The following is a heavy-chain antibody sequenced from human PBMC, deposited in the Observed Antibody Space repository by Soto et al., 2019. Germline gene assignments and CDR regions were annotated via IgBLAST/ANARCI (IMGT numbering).Heavy chain of an antibody. CDR1: GGSISSYY. CDR2: IYYSGST. D-gene: IGHD1-7*01. CDR3: AREGLTGTIGLYYYYGLDA. Sequence: QVQLQESGPGLVKPSETLSLTCTVSGGSISSYYWNWIRQPPGKGLEWIGYIYYSGSTNYNSSLKSRVTISVDPSKNQLSLKLSSVTAADTAVYYCAREGLTGTIGLYYYYGLDAWGQGTTVTVSS. V-gene: IGHV4-59*01. J-gene: IGHJ6*02.